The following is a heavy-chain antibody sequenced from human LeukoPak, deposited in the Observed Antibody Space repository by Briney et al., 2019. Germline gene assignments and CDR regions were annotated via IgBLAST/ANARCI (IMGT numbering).Heavy chain of an antibody. J-gene: IGHJ4*02. CDR3: ALIHTVGAYFDY. CDR1: GGTFSSYA. V-gene: IGHV1-69*04. Sequence: PWASVKVSCKASGGTFSSYAISWVRQAPGQGLEWMGRIIPILGIANYAQKFQGRVTITADKSTSTAYMELSSLRSEDTAVYYCALIHTVGAYFDYWGQGTLVTVSS. CDR2: IIPILGIA. D-gene: IGHD1-26*01.